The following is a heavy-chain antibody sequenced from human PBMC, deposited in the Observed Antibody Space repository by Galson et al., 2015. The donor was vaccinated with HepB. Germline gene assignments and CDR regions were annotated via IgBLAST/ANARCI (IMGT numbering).Heavy chain of an antibody. CDR1: GGFISSYY. CDR2: IYTSGST. J-gene: IGHJ4*02. CDR3: ARGDYDILTGSTTFDY. D-gene: IGHD3-9*01. Sequence: ETLSLTCTVSGGFISSYYWSWIRQPAGKGLEWIGRIYTSGSTNYNPSLKSRVTMSVDTSKNQFSLKLSSVTAADTAVYYCARGDYDILTGSTTFDYWGQGTLVTVSS. V-gene: IGHV4-4*07.